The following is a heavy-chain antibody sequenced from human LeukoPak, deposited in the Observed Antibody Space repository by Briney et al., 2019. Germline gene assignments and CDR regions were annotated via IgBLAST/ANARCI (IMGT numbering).Heavy chain of an antibody. J-gene: IGHJ4*02. CDR2: INPNSGGT. V-gene: IGHV1-2*02. Sequence: ASVKVSCKASGYTFTCYYMHWVRQAPGEGREWMGWINPNSGGTNYAQKFQGRVTMTRDTSISTAYMELSRLRSDDTAVYYCARSLRFLEWLFYWGQGTLVTVSS. CDR1: GYTFTCYY. CDR3: ARSLRFLEWLFY. D-gene: IGHD3-3*01.